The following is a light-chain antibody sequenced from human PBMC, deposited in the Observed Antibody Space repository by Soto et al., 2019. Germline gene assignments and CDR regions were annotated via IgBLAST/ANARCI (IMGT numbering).Light chain of an antibody. V-gene: IGKV3-20*01. CDR2: GAS. CDR1: QSVSSSN. J-gene: IGKJ4*01. CDR3: QQYGSPLT. Sequence: EIVLTQSPGTLSLSPGERATLSCRASQSVSSSNLAWYQQKPGQAPRLLIYGASSRATGIPGRFSGSGSGTDFTLTISRLEPEDFAVYYCQQYGSPLTFGGGTKVDIK.